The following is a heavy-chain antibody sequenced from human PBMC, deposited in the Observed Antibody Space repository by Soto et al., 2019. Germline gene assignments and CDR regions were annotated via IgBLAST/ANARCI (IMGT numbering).Heavy chain of an antibody. CDR2: MNPNSGNT. J-gene: IGHJ5*02. D-gene: IGHD6-6*01. CDR1: GYTFTSYD. Sequence: QVQLVQSGAEVKKPGASVKVSCKASGYTFTSYDINWVRQATGQGLEWMGWMNPNSGNTGYAQKFQGRVTMTRNTSISTAYMELSSLRSEYTAVYYCARGVVAALYNWFDPWGQGTLVTVSS. CDR3: ARGVVAALYNWFDP. V-gene: IGHV1-8*01.